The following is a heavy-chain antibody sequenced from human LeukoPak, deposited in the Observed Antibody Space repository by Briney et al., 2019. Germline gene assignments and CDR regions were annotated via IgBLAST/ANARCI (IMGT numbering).Heavy chain of an antibody. J-gene: IGHJ6*03. CDR3: ASMYNWNYYYYMDV. D-gene: IGHD1-20*01. CDR2: IIPIFGTA. V-gene: IGHV1-69*05. Sequence: SVKVSGKASGGTFSSYAISWVRQAPGQGLEWMGGIIPIFGTANYAQKFQGRVTITTDESTSTAYMELSSLRSEDTAVYYCASMYNWNYYYYMDVWGKGTTVTVSS. CDR1: GGTFSSYA.